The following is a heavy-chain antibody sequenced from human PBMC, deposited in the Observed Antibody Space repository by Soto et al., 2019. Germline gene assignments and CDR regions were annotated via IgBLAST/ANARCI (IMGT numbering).Heavy chain of an antibody. Sequence: QVQLVQSGAELKKPGASVKVSCKASGYTFTGYYIHWVRQAPGQGLEWVGWINPISGGTTYAQKFQGRVSMTRDTSINTAYMELSGLRSDDTAVYYCARVPGLELIDFWGQGTLITVSS. CDR1: GYTFTGYY. CDR3: ARVPGLELIDF. CDR2: INPISGGT. D-gene: IGHD1-7*01. V-gene: IGHV1-2*02. J-gene: IGHJ4*02.